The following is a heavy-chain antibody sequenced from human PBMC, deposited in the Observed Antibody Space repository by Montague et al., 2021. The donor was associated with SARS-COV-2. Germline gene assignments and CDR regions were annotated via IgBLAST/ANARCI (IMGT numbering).Heavy chain of an antibody. CDR3: TREGYQMLWSDYYYYGMDV. D-gene: IGHD2-2*01. Sequence: TLSLTCTVSGGSISSGNYYWSWIRQPAGKGLEWIGRIYTSGSTNYNPSLKSRVTISVDTSKNQFSLKLSSVTAADTAVYYCTREGYQMLWSDYYYYGMDVWGQGTTVTVSS. J-gene: IGHJ6*02. V-gene: IGHV4-61*02. CDR2: IYTSGST. CDR1: GGSISSGNYY.